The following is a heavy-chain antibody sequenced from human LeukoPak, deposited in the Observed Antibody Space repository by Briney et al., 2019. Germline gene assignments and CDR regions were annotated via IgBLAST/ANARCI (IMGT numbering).Heavy chain of an antibody. D-gene: IGHD1-7*01. CDR2: IYTSGST. CDR3: ARFPENYYLDY. CDR1: RGSISSYY. J-gene: IGHJ4*02. Sequence: SETLSLSRTVSRGSISSYYWSWIRQPAGKGLEWIGRIYTSGSTNYNPSLKSRVNMSVDTSKKQFSLKLSSVTAADTAVYYCARFPENYYLDYWGQGTLVTVSS. V-gene: IGHV4-4*07.